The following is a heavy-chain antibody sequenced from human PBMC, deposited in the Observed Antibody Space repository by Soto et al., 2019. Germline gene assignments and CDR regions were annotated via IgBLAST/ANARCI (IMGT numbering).Heavy chain of an antibody. CDR2: ISGGGAYT. V-gene: IGHV3-23*01. Sequence: GGSMRLSCAASGFTFDNYAMNWVRQTPGKGLEWVSGISGGGAYTYYADSVKGRFTISRDNAKNSLYLQMNSLRAEDTAVYYCARGSEIDYWGQGTLVTVSS. CDR3: ARGSEIDY. J-gene: IGHJ4*02. CDR1: GFTFDNYA.